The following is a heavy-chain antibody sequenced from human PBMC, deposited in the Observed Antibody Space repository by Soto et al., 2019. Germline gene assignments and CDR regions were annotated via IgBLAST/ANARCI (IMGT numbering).Heavy chain of an antibody. V-gene: IGHV3-30-3*01. CDR3: VRGGYSSSWERLDP. Sequence: PGGSLRLSCAASGSSFPNYPMHWVRQTPDKGLEWLAVISHDGVTKNSADSVKGRSSISRDNSRNRLYLDMNSLRTEDTAMYYCVRGGYSSSWERLDPWGQGTLVTVSS. J-gene: IGHJ5*02. CDR2: ISHDGVTK. D-gene: IGHD4-4*01. CDR1: GSSFPNYP.